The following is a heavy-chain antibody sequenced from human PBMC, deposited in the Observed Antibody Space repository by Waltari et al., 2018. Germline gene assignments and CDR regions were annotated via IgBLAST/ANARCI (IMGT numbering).Heavy chain of an antibody. CDR3: ASGDYNSSGGIRFDP. D-gene: IGHD3-22*01. Sequence: QVQLQESGPGLVKPSETLSLTCTVSGGSISSHYWSWIRQPPGKGLEWIGYIYYSGSTNYNPSLTSRVTISVDTSKNQFSLKLSSVTAADTAVYYCASGDYNSSGGIRFDPWGQGTLVTVSS. J-gene: IGHJ5*02. CDR2: IYYSGST. CDR1: GGSISSHY. V-gene: IGHV4-59*11.